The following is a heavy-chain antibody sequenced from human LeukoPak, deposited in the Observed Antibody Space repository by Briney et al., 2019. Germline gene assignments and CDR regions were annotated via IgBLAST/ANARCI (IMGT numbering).Heavy chain of an antibody. J-gene: IGHJ4*02. CDR1: GFTFSSYS. V-gene: IGHV3-21*04. CDR2: ISSSSSYI. Sequence: GSLRLSCAASGFTFSSYSMNWVRQAPGKGLEWASSISSSSSYIYYADSVKGRFTISRDNAKNSLYLQMNSLRAEDTAVYYCAKTLAAAGSDYWGQGTLVTVSS. CDR3: AKTLAAAGSDY. D-gene: IGHD6-13*01.